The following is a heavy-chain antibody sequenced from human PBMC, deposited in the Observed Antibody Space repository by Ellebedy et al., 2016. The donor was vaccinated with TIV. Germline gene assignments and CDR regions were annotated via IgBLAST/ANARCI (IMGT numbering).Heavy chain of an antibody. Sequence: GESLKISCAASGFIFSSYAMSWVRQAPGKGLEWVSAISRSGGSTYYAGSVKGRFTISRDNSKDTLYLQMNSLRAEDTAVYYCANVYSSTWADSWGQGTLVTVSS. V-gene: IGHV3-23*01. D-gene: IGHD6-13*01. CDR2: ISRSGGST. CDR3: ANVYSSTWADS. CDR1: GFIFSSYA. J-gene: IGHJ4*02.